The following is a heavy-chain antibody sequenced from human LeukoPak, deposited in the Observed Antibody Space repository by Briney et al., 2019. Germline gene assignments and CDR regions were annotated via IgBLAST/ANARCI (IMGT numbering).Heavy chain of an antibody. CDR1: GFTFDDYA. J-gene: IGHJ3*02. CDR2: ISWNSGSI. V-gene: IGHV3-9*03. Sequence: PGRSLRLSCAASGFTFDDYAMHWVRQAPGKGLEWVSGISWNSGSIGYADSVKGRFTISRDNAKNSLYLQMNSLRAEDMALYYCAKGGRGYYDFWSGYSGSAFDIWGQGTMVTVSS. D-gene: IGHD3-3*01. CDR3: AKGGRGYYDFWSGYSGSAFDI.